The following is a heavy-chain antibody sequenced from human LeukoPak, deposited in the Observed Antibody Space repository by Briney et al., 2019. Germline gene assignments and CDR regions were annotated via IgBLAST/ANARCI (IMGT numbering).Heavy chain of an antibody. CDR3: ARVRRYCTNGVCPTGFDP. D-gene: IGHD2-8*01. V-gene: IGHV4-59*01. CDR2: IYYSGST. CDR1: GGSISSYY. J-gene: IGHJ5*02. Sequence: PSETLSLTCTVSGGSISSYYWSWIRQPPGKGLEWIGYIYYSGSTNYNPSLKSRVTISVDTSKNQFSLKLSSVTAAGTAVYYCARVRRYCTNGVCPTGFDPWGQGTLVTVSS.